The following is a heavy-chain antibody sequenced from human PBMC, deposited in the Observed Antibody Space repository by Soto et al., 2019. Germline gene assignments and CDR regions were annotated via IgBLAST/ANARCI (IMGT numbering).Heavy chain of an antibody. D-gene: IGHD2-21*02. J-gene: IGHJ4*02. CDR1: GFTFSSYE. Sequence: PGGSLRLSCAASGFTFSSYEMNWVRQAPGKGLEWVSYISSSGSTIYYADSVKGRFTISRDNAKNSLYLQMNSLRAEDTAVYYCARSSVVTAMSFDYWGQGTLVTVSS. CDR2: ISSSGSTI. V-gene: IGHV3-48*03. CDR3: ARSSVVTAMSFDY.